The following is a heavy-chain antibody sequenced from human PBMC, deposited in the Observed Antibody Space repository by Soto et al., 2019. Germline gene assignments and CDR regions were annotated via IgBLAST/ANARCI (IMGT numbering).Heavy chain of an antibody. CDR3: ARDSPSMGGYFGQFDY. Sequence: QVQLQESGPGLVKPSQTLSLTCTVSGGSISSGGYYWSWIRQHPGKGLEWIGYIYYSGSTYYNPSLKSRVTISVDTSKNQFSLKLSSVTAADTAVYYCARDSPSMGGYFGQFDYWGQGTLVTVSS. V-gene: IGHV4-31*03. D-gene: IGHD2-21*02. J-gene: IGHJ4*02. CDR2: IYYSGST. CDR1: GGSISSGGYY.